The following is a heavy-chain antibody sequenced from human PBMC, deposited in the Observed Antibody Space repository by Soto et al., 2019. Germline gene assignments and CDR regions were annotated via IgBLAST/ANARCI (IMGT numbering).Heavy chain of an antibody. J-gene: IGHJ4*02. Sequence: QVQLQQWGAGLLKPSETLSLTCAVYGGSFSGYYWSWICQPPGKGLEWIGEINHSGSANYNPSQKSRVTISVDTRKNQFSLKLSSVTAADTAVYYCARPAIAATVSAFDYWGQGTLVTVSS. CDR1: GGSFSGYY. CDR2: INHSGSA. D-gene: IGHD6-13*01. CDR3: ARPAIAATVSAFDY. V-gene: IGHV4-34*01.